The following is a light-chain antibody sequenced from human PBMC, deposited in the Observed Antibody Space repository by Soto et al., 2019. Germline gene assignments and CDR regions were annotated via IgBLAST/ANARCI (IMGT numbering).Light chain of an antibody. V-gene: IGLV1-44*01. J-gene: IGLJ1*01. Sequence: QSVLTQPPSVSAAPGQKVTISCSGSSSNIGGNSVSWYQQLPGTAPKLLIYADSQRPSGVPDRFSGSKSGTSASLAISGLQSEDDADYLCAAWDDNLNGPLFGTGTKVTV. CDR1: SSNIGGNS. CDR2: ADS. CDR3: AAWDDNLNGPL.